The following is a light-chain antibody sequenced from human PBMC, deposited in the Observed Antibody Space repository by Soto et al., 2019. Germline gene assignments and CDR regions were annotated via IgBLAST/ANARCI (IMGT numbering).Light chain of an antibody. J-gene: IGKJ4*01. Sequence: EIVMTQSPATLTLSPGERATLSCRASQSVRSNLAWFQQKSGQAPRLLIYRASTRATGVPARFSGSGSGTEFTLTINSLQSEDFAVYYCQHYSNWPLTIGGGTKVEIK. V-gene: IGKV3-15*01. CDR3: QHYSNWPLT. CDR2: RAS. CDR1: QSVRSN.